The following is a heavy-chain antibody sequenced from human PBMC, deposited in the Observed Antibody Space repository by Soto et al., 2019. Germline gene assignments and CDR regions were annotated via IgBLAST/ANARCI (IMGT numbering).Heavy chain of an antibody. CDR1: GFTFSVFA. J-gene: IGHJ4*02. CDR2: ISGSGGST. D-gene: IGHD7-27*01. V-gene: IGHV3-23*01. Sequence: GGSLRLACAASGFTFSVFAMSWVRQSPGKGLEWVSTISGSGGSTYYADAVKGRFSISRDNSMGTLYLQMKSLRVEDTAIYYCAKEVSLGSTVDLGYWGQGTLVTVSS. CDR3: AKEVSLGSTVDLGY.